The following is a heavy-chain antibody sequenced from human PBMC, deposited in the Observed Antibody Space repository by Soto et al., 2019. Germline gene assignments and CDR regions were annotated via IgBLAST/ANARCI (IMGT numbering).Heavy chain of an antibody. V-gene: IGHV3-23*01. Sequence: GESLKISCAASGFTFSSYAMSWVRQAPGKGLEWVSAISGSGGSTYYADSVKGRFTISRDNSKNTLYLQMNSLRAEDSAVDYFLKDDYSSSWCPEAFDIWGQGTMVTVSS. CDR3: LKDDYSSSWCPEAFDI. CDR2: ISGSGGST. CDR1: GFTFSSYA. J-gene: IGHJ3*02. D-gene: IGHD6-13*01.